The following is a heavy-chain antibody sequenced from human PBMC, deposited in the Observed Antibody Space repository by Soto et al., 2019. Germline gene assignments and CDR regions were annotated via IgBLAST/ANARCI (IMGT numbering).Heavy chain of an antibody. CDR1: GGSISSYY. CDR3: ARKERPRDCSGGSCSGYTFDC. CDR2: IYYRGST. Sequence: QVQLQESGPGLVKPSETLSITCSVSGGSISSYYWSWVRQPPGKGLEWIGYIYYRGSTNYIPYLKSRVTISVDTSKNQFSMKLSSVTAEATAVYYCARKERPRDCSGGSCSGYTFDCWGQGTLVTVSS. V-gene: IGHV4-59*08. D-gene: IGHD2-15*01. J-gene: IGHJ4*02.